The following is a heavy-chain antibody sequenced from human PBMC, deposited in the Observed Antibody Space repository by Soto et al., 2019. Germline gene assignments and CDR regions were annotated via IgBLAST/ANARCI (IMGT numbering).Heavy chain of an antibody. CDR3: ARCITMVRGSDLCWFDP. Sequence: ASVKVSCKASGYTFTGYYMHWVRQAPGQGLEWMGWINPNSGGTNYAQKFQGWVTMTRDTSISTAYMELSRLRSDDTAVYYCARCITMVRGSDLCWFDPWGQGTLVTVS. J-gene: IGHJ5*02. V-gene: IGHV1-2*04. D-gene: IGHD3-10*01. CDR2: INPNSGGT. CDR1: GYTFTGYY.